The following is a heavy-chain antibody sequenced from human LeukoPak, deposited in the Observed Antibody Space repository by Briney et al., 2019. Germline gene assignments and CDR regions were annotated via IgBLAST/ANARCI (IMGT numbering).Heavy chain of an antibody. CDR1: GGTFSSYA. CDR3: ARGRTMTAFDI. D-gene: IGHD3-3*01. CDR2: IIPILGIA. J-gene: IGHJ3*02. Sequence: SVKVSCKSSGGTFSSYAISWVRQAPGQGLEWMGRIIPILGIANYAQKFQGRVTITADKSTSTAYMELSSLRSEDTAVYYCARGRTMTAFDIWGQGTMVTVSS. V-gene: IGHV1-69*04.